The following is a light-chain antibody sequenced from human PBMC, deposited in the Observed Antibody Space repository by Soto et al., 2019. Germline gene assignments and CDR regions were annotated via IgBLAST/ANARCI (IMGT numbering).Light chain of an antibody. CDR1: QYINTR. V-gene: IGKV3-11*01. Sequence: EIVLTQSPATLSSFPGDRVTLSCRASQYINTRLAWYQNRPGQDPRILIYQTSIRAAGIPARFSASGTGTDCNLTISEVQTEDFAVYECHQRQSWPRTFGQGTKVDIK. CDR2: QTS. J-gene: IGKJ1*01. CDR3: HQRQSWPRT.